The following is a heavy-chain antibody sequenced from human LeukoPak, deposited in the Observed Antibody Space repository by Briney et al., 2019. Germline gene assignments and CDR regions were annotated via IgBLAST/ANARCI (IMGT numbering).Heavy chain of an antibody. CDR1: GFTFSSYG. CDR3: ARDLRQWLVDY. CDR2: ISYDGSNK. V-gene: IGHV3-30*03. Sequence: GGSLRLSCAASGFTFSSYGMHWVRQAPGKGLEWVAVISYDGSNKYYADSVKGRFTISRDNSKNTLYLQMNSLRAEDTAVYYCARDLRQWLVDYWGQGTPVTVSS. D-gene: IGHD6-19*01. J-gene: IGHJ4*02.